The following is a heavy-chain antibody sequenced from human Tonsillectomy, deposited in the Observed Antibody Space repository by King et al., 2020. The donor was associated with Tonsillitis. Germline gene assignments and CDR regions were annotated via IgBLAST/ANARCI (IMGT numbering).Heavy chain of an antibody. CDR1: GGSISSYY. D-gene: IGHD3-9*01. J-gene: IGHJ4*02. CDR2: IYYSGST. Sequence: QLQESSPGLVKPSETLSLTCTVSGGSISSYYWSWIRQPPGKGLEWIGYIYYSGSTNYNPSLKSRVTISVDTSKNQFSLRLSSVTAADTAVYYCARSLTGSTTDRFDYWGQGTLVTVSS. V-gene: IGHV4-59*01. CDR3: ARSLTGSTTDRFDY.